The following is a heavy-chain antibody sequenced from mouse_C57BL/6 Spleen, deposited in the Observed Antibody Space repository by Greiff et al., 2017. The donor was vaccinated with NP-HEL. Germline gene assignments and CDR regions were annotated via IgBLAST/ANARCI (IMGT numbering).Heavy chain of an antibody. CDR1: GYSFTGYY. V-gene: IGHV1-42*01. CDR2: INPSTGGT. CDR3: AIRWCAY. Sequence: EVQLQQSGPELVKPGASVKISCKASGYSFTGYYMNWVKQSPEKSLEWIGEINPSTGGTTYNQKFKAKATLTVDKSSSTAYMQLKSLTSEDSAVYYCAIRWCAYWGQGTLVTVSA. J-gene: IGHJ3*01.